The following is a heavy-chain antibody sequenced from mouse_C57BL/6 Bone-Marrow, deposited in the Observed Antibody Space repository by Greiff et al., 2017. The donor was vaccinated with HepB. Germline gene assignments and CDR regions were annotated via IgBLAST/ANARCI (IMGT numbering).Heavy chain of an antibody. CDR3: ASLYGNYGAY. CDR2: IRNKANGYTT. J-gene: IGHJ3*01. D-gene: IGHD2-1*01. CDR1: GFTFTDYY. Sequence: DVKLVESGGGLVQPGGSLSLSCADSGFTFTDYYMSWVRQPPGKALEWLGFIRNKANGYTTEYSASVKCRFTISRDNSQSILYLQMNALRAEDSATYYCASLYGNYGAYWGQGTMVTVSA. V-gene: IGHV7-3*01.